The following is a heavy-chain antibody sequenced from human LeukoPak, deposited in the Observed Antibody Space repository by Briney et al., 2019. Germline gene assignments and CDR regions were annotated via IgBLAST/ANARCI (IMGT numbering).Heavy chain of an antibody. Sequence: SETLSLTCTVSGGSISSSSYYWGWIRQPPGKGLEWIGSIYHSGSTYYNPSLKSRVTISVDTSKNQFSLKLSSVTAADTAVYYCARFSYDSSGYNRFADAFDIWGQGTMVTVSS. CDR1: GGSISSSSYY. D-gene: IGHD3-22*01. CDR3: ARFSYDSSGYNRFADAFDI. CDR2: IYHSGST. J-gene: IGHJ3*02. V-gene: IGHV4-39*07.